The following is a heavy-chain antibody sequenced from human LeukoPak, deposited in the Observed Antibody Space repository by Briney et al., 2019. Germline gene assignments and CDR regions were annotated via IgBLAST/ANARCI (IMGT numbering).Heavy chain of an antibody. Sequence: GGSLRLSCAASGFTFSSYSMNWVRQAPGKGLEWVSYISSSSSIIYYADSVKGRFTISRDNAKNSLYLQMNSLRAEDTAVYYCANIVVVPAAHPGYWGQGTLVTVSS. CDR2: ISSSSSII. V-gene: IGHV3-48*01. CDR1: GFTFSSYS. J-gene: IGHJ4*02. CDR3: ANIVVVPAAHPGY. D-gene: IGHD2-2*01.